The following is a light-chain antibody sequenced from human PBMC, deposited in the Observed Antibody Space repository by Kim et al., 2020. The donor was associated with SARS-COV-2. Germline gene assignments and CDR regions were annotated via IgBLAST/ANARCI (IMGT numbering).Light chain of an antibody. CDR1: SSNIGSNT. CDR3: AAWDDSLNGVV. J-gene: IGLJ2*01. Sequence: ELTQPPSASGTPGQRVTISCSGSSSNIGSNTVNWYQQLPGTAPKLLIYTNNQRPSGVPDRFSGSRSGTSASLAISGLQSEDEADYYCAAWDDSLNGVVFGGGTQLTVL. V-gene: IGLV1-44*01. CDR2: TNN.